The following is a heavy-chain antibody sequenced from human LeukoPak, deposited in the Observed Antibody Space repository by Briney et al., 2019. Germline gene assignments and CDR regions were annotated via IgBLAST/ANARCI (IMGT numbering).Heavy chain of an antibody. CDR2: ISYDGSNK. Sequence: GRSLRLSCAASGFTFSSYAMHWVRQAPGKGLEWVAVISYDGSNKYYADSVKGRFTISRDNSKNTLYLQMNSLRAEDTAVYYCARDPYNGNYGDSYYYFMDAWGKGTTVTISS. CDR3: ARDPYNGNYGDSYYYFMDA. CDR1: GFTFSSYA. J-gene: IGHJ6*03. V-gene: IGHV3-30*04. D-gene: IGHD1-26*01.